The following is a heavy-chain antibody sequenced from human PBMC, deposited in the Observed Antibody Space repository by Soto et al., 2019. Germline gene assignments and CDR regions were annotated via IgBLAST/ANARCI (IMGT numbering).Heavy chain of an antibody. CDR2: IYPGDSDT. V-gene: IGHV5-51*01. CDR1: GYRFSTYW. D-gene: IGHD5-18*01. J-gene: IGHJ4*02. CDR3: ARLGGIADTGKWIQ. Sequence: PGESVKISCKASGYRFSTYWIGWVRQRPGKGPEWVAIIYPGDSDTRENPSFQGQVTISADKSSNTVHLQWRSLKASDTAIYYCARLGGIADTGKWIQWGQGTPVTVSS.